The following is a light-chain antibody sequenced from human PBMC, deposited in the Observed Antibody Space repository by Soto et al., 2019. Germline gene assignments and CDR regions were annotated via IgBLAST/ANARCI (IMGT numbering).Light chain of an antibody. CDR3: QQYGSSPRT. Sequence: EIVLTPSPGTLSLSPGERATLSCRASQSVTSPFLAWYQQKPGQPPRLLIYSTSGRATGIPDRFSGSGSGTDFTLTISSLEPEDSAVYYCQQYGSSPRTFGQGTKVDI. CDR2: STS. CDR1: QSVTSPF. J-gene: IGKJ1*01. V-gene: IGKV3-20*01.